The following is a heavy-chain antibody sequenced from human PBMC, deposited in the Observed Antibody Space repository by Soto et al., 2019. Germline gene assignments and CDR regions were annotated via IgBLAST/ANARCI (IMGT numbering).Heavy chain of an antibody. D-gene: IGHD4-17*01. CDR1: GGTFSNYA. J-gene: IGHJ6*02. V-gene: IGHV1-69*06. Sequence: QVQLVQSGAEVQKPGSSVKVSCKAPGGTFSNYAMNWVRQAPGQGLEWMGGIIPMFGAAHYAQKFQGRVTSTADKSTSTADMGRTSLRSEDTAVYYWGRGDYNDYAGLFNYYFAMDVWGQGTTVTVSS. CDR2: IIPMFGAA. CDR3: GRGDYNDYAGLFNYYFAMDV.